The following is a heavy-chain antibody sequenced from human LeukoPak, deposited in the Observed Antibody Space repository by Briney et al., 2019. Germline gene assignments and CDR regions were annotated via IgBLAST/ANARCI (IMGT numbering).Heavy chain of an antibody. CDR1: GYTFTNYG. Sequence: GASVMVSCKASGYTFTNYGISWVRQAPGQGLEWMAWISANNGETMYAQNLQGRLTMTTDTSTSTAYMELRSLRSDDTAAYYCARVPPSAHQLLSSDYWGQGTQVTVSS. J-gene: IGHJ4*02. V-gene: IGHV1-18*04. D-gene: IGHD2-2*01. CDR3: ARVPPSAHQLLSSDY. CDR2: ISANNGET.